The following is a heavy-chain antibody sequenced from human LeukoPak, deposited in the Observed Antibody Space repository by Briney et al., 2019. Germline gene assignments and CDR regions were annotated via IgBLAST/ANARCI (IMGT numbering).Heavy chain of an antibody. CDR3: ARIVYNWNAAGVFDY. CDR1: GYTFTSYD. Sequence: ASVKVSCKASGYTFTSYDINWVRQATGQGLEWMGWMNPNSGNTGYAQKLQGRVTMTTDTYTSTAYMELRSLRSDDTAVYYCARIVYNWNAAGVFDYWGQGTLVTVSS. CDR2: MNPNSGNT. D-gene: IGHD1-1*01. V-gene: IGHV1-8*01. J-gene: IGHJ4*02.